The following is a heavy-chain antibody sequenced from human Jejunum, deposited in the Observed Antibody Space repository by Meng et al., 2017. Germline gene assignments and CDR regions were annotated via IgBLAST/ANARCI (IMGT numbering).Heavy chain of an antibody. CDR3: AYGSGSYLNNRFDP. CDR1: GSTFSNYA. V-gene: IGHV1-69*05. J-gene: IGHJ5*02. Sequence: VHLMQSGAEVKKPVSSVKISCKTSGSTFSNYANNWVLQAPGQGLEWMGGIIAISGAANYAQKFRGRVTFSTDASTSTAYMDLTSLRSEDTAVYYCAYGSGSYLNNRFDPWGQGTLVTVSS. CDR2: IIAISGAA. D-gene: IGHD3-10*01.